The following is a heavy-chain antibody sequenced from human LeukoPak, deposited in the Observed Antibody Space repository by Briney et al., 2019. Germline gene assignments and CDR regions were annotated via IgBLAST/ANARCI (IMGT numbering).Heavy chain of an antibody. CDR1: GFTFSNYV. J-gene: IGHJ4*02. Sequence: GGSLRLSCAASGFTFSNYVMSWVRQAPGEGLEWVSYINHNGEMIFYPDFVKGRFTISRDNAKNSLYLQMNSLRDEDTAVYYCARDNDWAFHYWGQGTLVTVSS. D-gene: IGHD3-9*01. V-gene: IGHV3-48*02. CDR3: ARDNDWAFHY. CDR2: INHNGEMI.